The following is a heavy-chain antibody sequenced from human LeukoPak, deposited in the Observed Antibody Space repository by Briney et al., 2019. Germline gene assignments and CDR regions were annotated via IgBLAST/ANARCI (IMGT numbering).Heavy chain of an antibody. D-gene: IGHD6-6*01. V-gene: IGHV4-4*07. CDR1: GGSISSYY. J-gene: IGHJ6*03. Sequence: SETLSLTCTVSGGSISSYYWSWIRQPAGKGLVWIGRIYTSGSTNYNPSLKSRVTMSVDTSKNQFSLKLSSVTAADTAVYYCARDYGSSSSRYYYYYMDVWGKGTTVTVSS. CDR3: ARDYGSSSSRYYYYYMDV. CDR2: IYTSGST.